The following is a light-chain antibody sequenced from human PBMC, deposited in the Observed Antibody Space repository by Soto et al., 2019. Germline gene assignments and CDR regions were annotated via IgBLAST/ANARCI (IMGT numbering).Light chain of an antibody. CDR1: HSISSY. CDR2: AAS. V-gene: IGKV1-39*01. J-gene: IGKJ4*01. CDR3: QQTSSTPT. Sequence: DIQMTQSPSSLSAAVGDRVTITCRASHSISSYLNLYQQKPGKAPKLLIYAASSLQTGVSSRFSGSGSGTDFTLTISNLQPEDFATYYCQQTSSTPTFGGGTKV.